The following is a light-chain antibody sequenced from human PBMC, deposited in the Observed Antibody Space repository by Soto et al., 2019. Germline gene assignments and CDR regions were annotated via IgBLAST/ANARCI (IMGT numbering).Light chain of an antibody. Sequence: DIQMTQSPSTLSASVGDRVTITCRASQPISRWLAWYQQKPGKAPKLLIYEASSLQSGVPSRFSGSGSGTEFTLTISSLQPDDFATYYCQHYNVYPWTFGQGTKVDIK. CDR3: QHYNVYPWT. CDR2: EAS. CDR1: QPISRW. J-gene: IGKJ1*01. V-gene: IGKV1-5*03.